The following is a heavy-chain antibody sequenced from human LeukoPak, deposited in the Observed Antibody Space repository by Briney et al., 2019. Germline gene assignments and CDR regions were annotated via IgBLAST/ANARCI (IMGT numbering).Heavy chain of an antibody. CDR3: AKDSRRWLQSTYFDY. CDR1: GFTFSSYA. J-gene: IGHJ4*02. V-gene: IGHV3-23*01. D-gene: IGHD5-24*01. Sequence: GGSLRLSCAAPGFTFSSYAMSWVRQAPGKGLEWVSAISGSGGSTYYADSVKGRFTISRDNSKNTLYLQMNSLRAEDTAVYYCAKDSRRWLQSTYFDYWGQGTLVTVSS. CDR2: ISGSGGST.